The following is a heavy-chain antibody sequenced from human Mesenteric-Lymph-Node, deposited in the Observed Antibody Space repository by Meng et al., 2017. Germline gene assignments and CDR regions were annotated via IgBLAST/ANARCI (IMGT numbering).Heavy chain of an antibody. CDR1: GYTFTSYA. J-gene: IGHJ4*02. CDR3: ARGRLDY. V-gene: IGHV1-3*04. Sequence: QGQLVQSGSELKKPGASGKVSCKASGYTFTSYAMNWVRQAPGQGLEWLGWISTYNDNPKYAQKFQGRVTMTRDTSTSTVYMELSSLRSEDTAVYYCARGRLDYWGQGTLVTVSS. CDR2: ISTYNDNP.